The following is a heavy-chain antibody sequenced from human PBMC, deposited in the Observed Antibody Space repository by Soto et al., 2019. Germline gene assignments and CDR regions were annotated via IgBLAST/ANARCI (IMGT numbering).Heavy chain of an antibody. CDR1: GFTVSSNY. D-gene: IGHD6-13*01. CDR3: ARDLAHSSSWSY. V-gene: IGHV3-66*01. CDR2: IYSGGST. Sequence: GGSLRLSCAASGFTVSSNYMSWVRQAPGKGLEWVSVIYSGGSTYYADSVKGRFTISRDNSKNTLYLQMNSLRAEDTAVYYCARDLAHSSSWSYWGQGTLVTVSS. J-gene: IGHJ4*02.